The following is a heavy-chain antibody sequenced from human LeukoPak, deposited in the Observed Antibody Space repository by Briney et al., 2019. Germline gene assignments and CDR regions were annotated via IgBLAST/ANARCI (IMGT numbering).Heavy chain of an antibody. V-gene: IGHV3-53*01. Sequence: PGGSLRLSCAASRFTVSNNYMSWVRQAPGKGLEWVSVIYTGVSTYYADSVKGRFAISRDNSKNTLYLQMNSLRAEDTGVYYCARVRPHPIIDVWGKGTTVTVSS. CDR1: RFTVSNNY. D-gene: IGHD6-6*01. CDR3: ARVRPHPIIDV. J-gene: IGHJ6*03. CDR2: IYTGVST.